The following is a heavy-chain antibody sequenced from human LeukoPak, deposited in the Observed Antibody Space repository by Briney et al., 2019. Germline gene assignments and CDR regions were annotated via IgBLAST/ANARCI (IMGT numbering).Heavy chain of an antibody. D-gene: IGHD1-26*01. Sequence: GGSLRLSCAASGFTFSSYAMSWVRQAPGKGLEWVSAISGSGSSTYYADSVKGRFTISRDNSKNTLYLQMNSLRAEDTAVYFCAREGGSFLRYFDSWGQGTLVTVSS. CDR1: GFTFSSYA. V-gene: IGHV3-23*01. J-gene: IGHJ4*02. CDR2: ISGSGSST. CDR3: AREGGSFLRYFDS.